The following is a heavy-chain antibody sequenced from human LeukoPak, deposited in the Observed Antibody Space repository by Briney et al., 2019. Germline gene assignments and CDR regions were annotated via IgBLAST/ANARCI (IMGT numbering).Heavy chain of an antibody. V-gene: IGHV3-21*04. J-gene: IGHJ4*02. CDR1: GFTFSSYS. D-gene: IGHD2-15*01. Sequence: GGSLRLSCAASGFTFSSYSMNWVRQAPGKGLEWVSSISSSSSYIYYADSVKGRFTISRDNAKNSLYLQMNSLRAEDTAVYYCAKEDRKVVVGIGTFDYWGQGTLVTVSS. CDR3: AKEDRKVVVGIGTFDY. CDR2: ISSSSSYI.